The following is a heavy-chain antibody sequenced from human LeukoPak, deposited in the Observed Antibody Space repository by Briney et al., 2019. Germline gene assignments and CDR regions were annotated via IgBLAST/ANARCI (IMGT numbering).Heavy chain of an antibody. CDR2: INHSGST. Sequence: PSETLSLTCAVYGGSFSGYYWSWIRQPPGKGLEWIGEINHSGSTNYNPSLKSRVTISVDTSKNQFSLKLSSVTAADTAVYYCARAAGGYKGRYYYYYYYMDVWGKGTTVTVSS. J-gene: IGHJ6*03. D-gene: IGHD6-13*01. CDR3: ARAAGGYKGRYYYYYYYMDV. CDR1: GGSFSGYY. V-gene: IGHV4-34*01.